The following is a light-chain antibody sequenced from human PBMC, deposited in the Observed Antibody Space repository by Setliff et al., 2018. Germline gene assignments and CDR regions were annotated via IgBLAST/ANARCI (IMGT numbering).Light chain of an antibody. CDR3: SSYAGNYIYV. Sequence: ALTQPPSASGSPGQSVAISCTGTSRDVGGFNFVSWYQQHPGKAPKLIIYEVSKRPSGVPDRFSGSKSGNTASLTVSGLQAEDEADYYCSSYAGNYIYVFGSGTKV. V-gene: IGLV2-8*01. CDR2: EVS. CDR1: SRDVGGFNF. J-gene: IGLJ1*01.